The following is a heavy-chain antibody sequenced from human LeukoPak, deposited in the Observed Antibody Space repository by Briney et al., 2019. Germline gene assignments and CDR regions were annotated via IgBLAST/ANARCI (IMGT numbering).Heavy chain of an antibody. D-gene: IGHD2-15*01. V-gene: IGHV4-59*01. CDR2: IYYSGST. Sequence: ASETLSLTCTVSGGSISSYYWTWIRQPPGKGLEWIGYIYYSGSTYYNPSLKSRVTISVDTSKNQFSLKLSSVTAADTAVYYCARLLKGVVAAFDYWGQGTLVTVSS. J-gene: IGHJ4*02. CDR1: GGSISSYY. CDR3: ARLLKGVVAAFDY.